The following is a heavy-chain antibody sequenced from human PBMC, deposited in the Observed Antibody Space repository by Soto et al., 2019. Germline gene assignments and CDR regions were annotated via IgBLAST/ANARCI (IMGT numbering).Heavy chain of an antibody. CDR3: AMGAYRSISWELDSHSYHALGV. D-gene: IGHD6-13*01. J-gene: IGHJ6*02. CDR1: GDSVGRSFA. CDR2: VTPIFDAK. Sequence: QVQLVQSGAEVKKPGSSLKVSCRTSGDSVGRSFAISWGRQAPGRGHERRGAVTPIFDAKVYAKRLQDILTIDADKYAATVSRELSSLKAEDTAVYYCAMGAYRSISWELDSHSYHALGVCGQGTTVTVSS. V-gene: IGHV1-69*06.